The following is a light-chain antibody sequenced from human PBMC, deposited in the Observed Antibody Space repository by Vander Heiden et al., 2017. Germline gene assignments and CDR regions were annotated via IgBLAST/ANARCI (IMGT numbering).Light chain of an antibody. J-gene: IGLJ2*01. V-gene: IGLV3-1*01. CDR3: QAWDNSTLVV. CDR2: QDS. CDR1: KLGDKY. Sequence: SYELTQPPYVSVSPGQTASITCSGDKLGDKYACWYQQKPGQSPVLVIYQDSKRPSGIPERFSGSNSGNTATLTISGTQAMDEADYYCQAWDNSTLVVFGGGTKLTVL.